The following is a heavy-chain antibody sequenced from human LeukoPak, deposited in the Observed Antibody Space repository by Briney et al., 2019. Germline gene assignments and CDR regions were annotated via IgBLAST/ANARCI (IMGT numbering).Heavy chain of an antibody. D-gene: IGHD4-17*01. CDR2: IYHSGSA. Sequence: SETLSLTCSVSGYSISGGYYWGWIRQPPGKGLDWIGSIYHSGSAYYNPSLKSRVTISVDTSKNQSSQKLRSVTAADTAVYYCASLGATVTHYWGQGTLVTVSS. CDR1: GYSISGGYY. V-gene: IGHV4-38-2*02. CDR3: ASLGATVTHY. J-gene: IGHJ4*02.